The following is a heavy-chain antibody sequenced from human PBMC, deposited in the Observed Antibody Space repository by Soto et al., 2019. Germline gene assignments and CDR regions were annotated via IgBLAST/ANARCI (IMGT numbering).Heavy chain of an antibody. J-gene: IGHJ4*02. CDR2: IYNSGGS. CDR1: GASVRSGDYY. Sequence: QVQLQESGPGLVKPSQTLSLTCSVSGASVRSGDYYWSSIRQAPGKGLEWIGYIYNSGGSYYNPSLKGRLTISIDTSTNQFSLTLNSVTAADTAIYYCVGTGTTDDYWGRGTLVTVSS. D-gene: IGHD4-17*01. V-gene: IGHV4-30-4*01. CDR3: VGTGTTDDY.